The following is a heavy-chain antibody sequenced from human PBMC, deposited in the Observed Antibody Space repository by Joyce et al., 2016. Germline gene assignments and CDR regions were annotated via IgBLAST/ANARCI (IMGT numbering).Heavy chain of an antibody. CDR2: ISPDGSKK. D-gene: IGHD2-2*01. CDR1: GFTFNRYA. Sequence: QVQLVESGGGVVQPGRSLRLSCAASGFTFNRYAMQWVRQTPGTGLEWVAVISPDGSKKVYSDSVKDRFIISRDNSNKMVFVQMNSLRVEDTGVYYCARSPSNSWHTFDSWGQGTLVSVSS. CDR3: ARSPSNSWHTFDS. J-gene: IGHJ4*02. V-gene: IGHV3-30-3*01.